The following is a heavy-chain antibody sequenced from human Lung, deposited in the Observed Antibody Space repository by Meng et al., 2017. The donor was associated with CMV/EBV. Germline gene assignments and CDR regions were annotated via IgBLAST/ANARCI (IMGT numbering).Heavy chain of an antibody. CDR2: ISYDGSNK. D-gene: IGHD3-3*01. CDR3: ARDGASITIFGVAAYWYFDL. CDR1: GFTFSSYA. Sequence: LTCAASGFTFSSYAMHWVRQAPGKGLEWVAVISYDGSNKYYADSVKGRFTISRDNSKNTLYLQMNSLRAEDTAVYYCARDGASITIFGVAAYWYFDLWGRGTRVT. V-gene: IGHV3-30*04. J-gene: IGHJ2*01.